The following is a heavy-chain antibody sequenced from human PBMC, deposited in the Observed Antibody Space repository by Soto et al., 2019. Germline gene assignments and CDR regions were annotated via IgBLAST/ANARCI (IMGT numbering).Heavy chain of an antibody. V-gene: IGHV4-59*01. Sequence: QVQLQESGPGLVKPSETLSLTCTVAGGSISGYYWSWIRQTPGKGLEWIGYFHFSGNTNYNPPLNSRVTISIDTSKNQLSLKLSSVTAADTAVYYCARTSTTFGVVFGAWVWFDPWGQGALVTVSS. CDR3: ARTSTTFGVVFGAWVWFDP. D-gene: IGHD3-3*01. CDR2: FHFSGNT. J-gene: IGHJ5*02. CDR1: GGSISGYY.